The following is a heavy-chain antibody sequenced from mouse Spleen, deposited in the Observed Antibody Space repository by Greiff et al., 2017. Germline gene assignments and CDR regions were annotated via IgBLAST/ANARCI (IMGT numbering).Heavy chain of an antibody. CDR2: ISNGGGST. CDR1: GFTFSDYY. CDR3: ARHVKGSLYAMDY. J-gene: IGHJ4*01. V-gene: IGHV5-12*02. Sequence: EVQLVESGGGLVQPGGSLKLSCATSGFTFSDYYMYWVRQTPEKRLEWVAYISNGGGSTYYPDTVKGRFTISRDNAKNTLYLQMSRLKSEDTAMYYCARHVKGSLYAMDYWGQGTSVTVSS.